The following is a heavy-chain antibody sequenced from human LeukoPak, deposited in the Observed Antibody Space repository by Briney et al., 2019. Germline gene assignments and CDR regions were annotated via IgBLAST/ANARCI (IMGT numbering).Heavy chain of an antibody. D-gene: IGHD1-1*01. J-gene: IGHJ4*02. CDR2: MHYSGDT. CDR3: ARDLELERNRWNYFEP. Sequence: PSETLSLTCTVSGGSMSSFFWSWIRQPPGKGLEWVGSMHYSGDTKYNPSLKSRVSLSIDTSKQQFSLRLSSVTAADTAVYYCARDLELERNRWNYFEPWGRGTLVTVSS. CDR1: GGSMSSFF. V-gene: IGHV4-59*01.